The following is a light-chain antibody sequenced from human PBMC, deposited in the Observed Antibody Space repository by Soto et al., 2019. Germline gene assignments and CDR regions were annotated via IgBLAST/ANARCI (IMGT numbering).Light chain of an antibody. CDR2: DAS. Sequence: DIMLTQSPATLSASLGDRVTISCRASQSISSCLAWYQQKPGKAPRLLIYDASTMKTGVPQRFSGSGSGTEFTLTISSLQPEDFATYYCQQYDSLPQTFGQGTKVDIK. J-gene: IGKJ1*01. CDR1: QSISSC. V-gene: IGKV1-5*01. CDR3: QQYDSLPQT.